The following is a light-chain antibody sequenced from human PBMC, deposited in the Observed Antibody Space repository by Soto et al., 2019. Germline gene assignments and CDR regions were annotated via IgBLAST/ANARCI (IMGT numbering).Light chain of an antibody. CDR3: QQRDNWPWT. Sequence: ETVLPQSPGTLSLSPGDRATLSCRASRRVNTYLAWYQQKSGQAPRLLIFDASNRAAGTPARFSGSGSGTDFTLTISSLEPEDFAVYYCQQRDNWPWTFGQGTKVDIK. CDR2: DAS. V-gene: IGKV3-11*01. J-gene: IGKJ1*01. CDR1: RRVNTY.